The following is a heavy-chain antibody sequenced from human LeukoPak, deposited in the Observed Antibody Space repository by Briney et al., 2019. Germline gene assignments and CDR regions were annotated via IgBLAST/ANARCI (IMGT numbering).Heavy chain of an antibody. J-gene: IGHJ6*03. CDR1: GGSISSSNYY. V-gene: IGHV4-61*02. D-gene: IGHD2-15*01. CDR2: IYTSGST. Sequence: SETLSLTCTVSGGSISSSNYYWGWIRQPAGKGLEWIGRIYTSGSTNYNPSLKSRVAISVDTSKNQFSLKLSSVTAADTAVYYCARGIVVVAQLGFYFYYMDVWGKGTTVTISS. CDR3: ARGIVVVAQLGFYFYYMDV.